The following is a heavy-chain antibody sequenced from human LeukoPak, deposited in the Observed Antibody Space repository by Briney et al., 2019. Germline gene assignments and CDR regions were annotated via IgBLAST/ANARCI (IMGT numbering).Heavy chain of an antibody. D-gene: IGHD6-13*01. CDR3: AKDRLGYSSICPFDY. Sequence: SGGSLRLSCAASGFTFSSYGMHWVRQAPGKGLEWVAFIRYDGSNKYYADSVKGRFTISRDNSKNTLYLQMSSLRAEDTAVYYCAKDRLGYSSICPFDYWGQGTLVTVSS. CDR1: GFTFSSYG. J-gene: IGHJ4*02. CDR2: IRYDGSNK. V-gene: IGHV3-30*02.